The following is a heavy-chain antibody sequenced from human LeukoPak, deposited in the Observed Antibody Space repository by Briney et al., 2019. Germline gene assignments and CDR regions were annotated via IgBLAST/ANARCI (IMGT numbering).Heavy chain of an antibody. CDR3: ARVSTWDVVPSALRVGYAFDI. CDR2: VYTSGST. J-gene: IGHJ3*02. D-gene: IGHD2-2*01. V-gene: IGHV4-61*02. CDR1: GGSLSSGSYY. Sequence: SQTLSLTCTVSGGSLSSGSYYWSWIRQPAGKGLEWIGRVYTSGSTNYNPSLKGRVTISVDTSKNQFSLKLSSVTAADTAVYYCARVSTWDVVPSALRVGYAFDIWGQGTMVTVSS.